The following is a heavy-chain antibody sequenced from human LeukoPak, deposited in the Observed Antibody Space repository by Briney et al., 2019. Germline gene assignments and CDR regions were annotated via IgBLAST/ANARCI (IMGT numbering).Heavy chain of an antibody. Sequence: GGSLRLSCAASGFTFSSYAMSWVRQAPGKGLEWVSAISGSGGSTYYADSVKGRFTISRDNAKSTLYLQMNSLRAEDTALYYCAKDTLLLLYWGQGTLVTVSS. CDR1: GFTFSSYA. CDR3: AKDTLLLLY. V-gene: IGHV3-23*01. CDR2: ISGSGGST. J-gene: IGHJ4*02. D-gene: IGHD3-22*01.